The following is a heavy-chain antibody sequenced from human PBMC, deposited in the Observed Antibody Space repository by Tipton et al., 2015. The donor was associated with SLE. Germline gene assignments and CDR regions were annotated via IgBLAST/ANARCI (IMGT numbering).Heavy chain of an antibody. D-gene: IGHD5-12*01. CDR1: GGSISSYY. CDR3: ARRHYSGPFDS. V-gene: IGHV4-59*12. J-gene: IGHJ4*02. Sequence: TLSLTCTVSGGSISSYYWSWIRQPPGKGLEWIGYIYYSGRTNYNPSLKSRVTISVDTSKNQFSLKLNSVTAADTAVYYCARRHYSGPFDSWGQGTLVTVSS. CDR2: IYYSGRT.